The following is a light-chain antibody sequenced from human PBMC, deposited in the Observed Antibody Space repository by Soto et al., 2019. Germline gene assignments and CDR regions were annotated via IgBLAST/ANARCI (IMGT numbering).Light chain of an antibody. CDR3: QQTASAPPWT. Sequence: DIQMTQSPTSLSASVGDRVTISCRASQRIGTYLAWYQQKPGKAPRLLISGASSVQSGVPPRFSGSGSATDFILTISSLRLEDLATHYCQQTASAPPWTFGQGTKVEIK. V-gene: IGKV1-39*01. CDR1: QRIGTY. J-gene: IGKJ1*01. CDR2: GAS.